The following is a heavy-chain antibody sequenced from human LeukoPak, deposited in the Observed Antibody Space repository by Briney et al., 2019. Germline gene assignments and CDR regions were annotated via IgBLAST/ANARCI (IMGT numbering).Heavy chain of an antibody. CDR1: GFTFSDYF. CDR3: ARHGVRHVLDWYFPL. Sequence: GGSLSLAGAAAGFTFSDYFLSCIRQAPGKWLEWDSCISRRGFSIYYGDSVKGRSTNSRDKADNSLFLQMSRLRDEDTTMYYSARHGVRHVLDWYFPLWGRGTLVAVSS. J-gene: IGHJ2*01. D-gene: IGHD3-16*01. V-gene: IGHV3-11*01. CDR2: ISRRGFSI.